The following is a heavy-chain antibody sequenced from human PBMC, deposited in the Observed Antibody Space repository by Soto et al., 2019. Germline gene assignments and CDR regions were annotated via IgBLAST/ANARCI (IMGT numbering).Heavy chain of an antibody. J-gene: IGHJ6*03. CDR1: GGSFISYI. V-gene: IGHV1-69*02. CDR3: AKSLGFVDHANRDV. Sequence: QVQLVQSGAEVRKPGSSVKVSCEASGGSFISYIFTWVRQAPGQGLEWMGRSIPSQGRADYALKFQDRVIIHADRSTQLVYIELRSLRPEDTALYYCAKSLGFVDHANRDVWDKGATGTVAS. D-gene: IGHD2-21*01. CDR2: SIPSQGRA.